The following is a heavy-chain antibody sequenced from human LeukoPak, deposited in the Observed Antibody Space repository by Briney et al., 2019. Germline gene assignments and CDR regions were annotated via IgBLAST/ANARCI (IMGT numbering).Heavy chain of an antibody. J-gene: IGHJ6*03. V-gene: IGHV4-39*01. D-gene: IGHD3-3*01. Sequence: SETLSLTCTVSGGSISSSSYYWGWIRQPPGKGLEWIGSIYYSGSTYYNPSLKSRVTISVDTSKNQFSLKLSSVTAADTAVYYCARGPPNYDFWSGIYYYYYYVDVWGKGTTVTVSS. CDR2: IYYSGST. CDR3: ARGPPNYDFWSGIYYYYYYVDV. CDR1: GGSISSSSYY.